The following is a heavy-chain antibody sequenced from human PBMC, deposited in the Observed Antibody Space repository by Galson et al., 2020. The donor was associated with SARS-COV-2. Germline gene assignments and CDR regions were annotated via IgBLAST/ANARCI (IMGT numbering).Heavy chain of an antibody. V-gene: IGHV3-23*01. CDR2: ISGSGGSI. CDR3: AKGSVYDFWSSYFEY. D-gene: IGHD3-3*01. CDR1: GFTFTSYV. Sequence: GGSLRLSCAASGFTFTSYVMSWVRQAPGKGLEWVSGISGSGGSIYYADSVKGRFTISRDKSKSTLHLQMNSLRAEDTAVYYCAKGSVYDFWSSYFEYWGQGTLVTVSS. J-gene: IGHJ4*02.